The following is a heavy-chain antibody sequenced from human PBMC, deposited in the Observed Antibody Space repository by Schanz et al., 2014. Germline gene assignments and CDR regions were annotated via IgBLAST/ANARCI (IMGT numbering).Heavy chain of an antibody. CDR3: ARDHQWLARYYMDV. J-gene: IGHJ6*03. Sequence: VQLLQSGGALVQPGGSLRLSCSASGFTFSTYAMSWARQTPGKGLEWVSSITTGGNTYYRDSVKGRFIVSRDNSKNTLYLQMNSLRAEDTAVYYCARDHQWLARYYMDVWGKGTTVTVSS. V-gene: IGHV3-23*01. CDR2: ITTGGNT. D-gene: IGHD6-19*01. CDR1: GFTFSTYA.